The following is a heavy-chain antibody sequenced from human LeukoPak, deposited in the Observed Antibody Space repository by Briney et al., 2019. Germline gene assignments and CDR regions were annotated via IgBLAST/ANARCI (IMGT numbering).Heavy chain of an antibody. J-gene: IGHJ6*03. V-gene: IGHV1-46*01. Sequence: ASVKVSCKASGYTFTKYYIHWVRQAPGQGLEWMGIINPNGGSTSYAQRFQGRVTMTRDTSTSTSYMELSTLRYEDTAVYYCARGSYYYMDVWVKGTTVTISS. CDR3: ARGSYYYMDV. CDR2: INPNGGST. CDR1: GYTFTKYY.